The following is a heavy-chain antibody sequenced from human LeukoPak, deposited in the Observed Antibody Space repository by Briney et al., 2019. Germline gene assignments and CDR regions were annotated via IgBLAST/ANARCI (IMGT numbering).Heavy chain of an antibody. Sequence: SETLSLTCTVSGGSISSSTYYWGWIRQPPGKGLEWIAVIFYSGNTFYHPSLRSRVTISVDTSKNQFSLNLRSVTAEETAVYYCAREMDQVMDDAFDIWGQGTMVTVSS. D-gene: IGHD2-2*03. CDR2: IFYSGNT. CDR1: GGSISSSTYY. J-gene: IGHJ3*02. V-gene: IGHV4-39*07. CDR3: AREMDQVMDDAFDI.